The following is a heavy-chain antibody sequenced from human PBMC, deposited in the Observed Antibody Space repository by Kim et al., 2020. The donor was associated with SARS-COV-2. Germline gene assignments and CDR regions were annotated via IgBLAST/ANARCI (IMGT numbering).Heavy chain of an antibody. Sequence: GGSLRLSCAASGFTFSSYWMAWVRQVPGKGLVWVSRINADGSNIAYADSVKGRFTISRDNAKNTLYLQLNTLRAADTAVYYCTSHRAGAFAYWGQGTLVT. D-gene: IGHD3-10*01. V-gene: IGHV3-74*01. CDR2: INADGSNI. J-gene: IGHJ4*02. CDR3: TSHRAGAFAY. CDR1: GFTFSSYW.